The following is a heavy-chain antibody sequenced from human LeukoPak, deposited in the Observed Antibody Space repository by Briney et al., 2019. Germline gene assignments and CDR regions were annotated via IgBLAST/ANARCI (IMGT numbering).Heavy chain of an antibody. CDR2: IYYSVST. D-gene: IGHD2-2*01. CDR1: GASIRSSNYY. V-gene: IGHV4-39*01. J-gene: IGHJ5*02. Sequence: SETLSLTCTVSGASIRSSNYYWGWIRQPPGRGLEWIGSIYYSVSTYYNPSPKSRVTISVDTSKNQFSLKLSSVTASDTAVYYCARHDIAVVPVVMSTWFDPWGQGTRVTVSA. CDR3: ARHDIAVVPVVMSTWFDP.